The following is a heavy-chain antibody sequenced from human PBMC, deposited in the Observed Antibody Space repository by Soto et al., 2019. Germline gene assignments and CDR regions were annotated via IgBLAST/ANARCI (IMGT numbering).Heavy chain of an antibody. CDR2: ISSSGSII. CDR3: TRHGPNGSSRVFDY. D-gene: IGHD6-6*01. CDR1: GFTFSSYE. J-gene: IGHJ4*02. Sequence: EVQLVESGGGLVQPGGSLRLSCAASGFTFSSYEMNWVRQAPGKGLEWVSYISSSGSIIFYADSVKGRFTVSRDNAKNSLYLQMNSLRAEDTAVYYCTRHGPNGSSRVFDYWGQGTLVTVSS. V-gene: IGHV3-48*03.